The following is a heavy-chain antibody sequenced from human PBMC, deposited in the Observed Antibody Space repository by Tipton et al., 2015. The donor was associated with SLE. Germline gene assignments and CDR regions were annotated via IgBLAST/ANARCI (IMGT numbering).Heavy chain of an antibody. CDR1: GGSISSGGYY. CDR2: IYYSGST. J-gene: IGHJ6*03. V-gene: IGHV4-31*02. CDR3: ARISPLLYCGGDCYYSCYMDV. Sequence: LRLSCTVSGGSISSGGYYWSWIRQHPGKGLEWIGYIYYSGSTYYNPSLKSRVTISVDTSKNQFSLKLSSVTAADTAVYYCARISPLLYCGGDCYYSCYMDVWGKGTTVTVS. D-gene: IGHD2-21*01.